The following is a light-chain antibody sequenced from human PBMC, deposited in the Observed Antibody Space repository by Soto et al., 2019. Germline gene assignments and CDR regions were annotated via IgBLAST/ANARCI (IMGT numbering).Light chain of an antibody. Sequence: QSVLTQPPSVAAAPGQMVTMSCSGSSSNIGNSHVSWYQQLPGTAPKLVIYENNKRPSGIPDRFSGSKSGTSATLGITGLQTGDEADYYCVTWDSGLGAYVFGTGTKLTVL. CDR3: VTWDSGLGAYV. CDR1: SSNIGNSH. V-gene: IGLV1-51*02. CDR2: ENN. J-gene: IGLJ1*01.